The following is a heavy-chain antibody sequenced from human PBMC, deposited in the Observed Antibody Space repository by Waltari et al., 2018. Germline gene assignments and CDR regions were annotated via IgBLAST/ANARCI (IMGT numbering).Heavy chain of an antibody. D-gene: IGHD2-15*01. V-gene: IGHV3-53*01. J-gene: IGHJ6*02. Sequence: ELQLVESGGGLIQPGGSLRLSCAASGLNVNTPHMSWVRQSLGKGLEWISVIYSGGITYYADSVKGRFTISRDSYRNTLSLQMISLRAEDTAVYYCARAESGGMFDYYYGMDVWGQGTTVTVSS. CDR3: ARAESGGMFDYYYGMDV. CDR1: GLNVNTPH. CDR2: IYSGGIT.